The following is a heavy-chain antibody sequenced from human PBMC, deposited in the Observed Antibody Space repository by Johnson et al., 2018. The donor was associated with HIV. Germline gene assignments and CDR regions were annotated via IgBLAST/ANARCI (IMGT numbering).Heavy chain of an antibody. CDR2: ISYDGSNK. V-gene: IGHV3-30-3*01. J-gene: IGHJ3*02. CDR3: ARDPPWPLRNAFDI. D-gene: IGHD2-21*02. Sequence: QVQLVESGGGLVQPGGSLRLSCAASGFTVSSNYMSWVRQAPGKGLEWVAVISYDGSNKYYADSVKGRFTISRDNSKNTLYRQMNSLRAEDTAVYYCARDPPWPLRNAFDIWGQGTLVTVSS. CDR1: GFTVSSNY.